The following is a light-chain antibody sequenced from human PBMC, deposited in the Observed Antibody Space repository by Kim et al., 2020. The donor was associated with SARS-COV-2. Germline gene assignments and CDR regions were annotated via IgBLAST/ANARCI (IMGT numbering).Light chain of an antibody. J-gene: IGLJ3*02. CDR1: NIGSKN. CDR3: QVWDSSGV. V-gene: IGLV3-9*01. Sequence: SYELTQPRSVSVALGQTARSTCGGNNIGSKNVHWYQQKPGQAPVLVIYRDSNRPSGIPERFSGSNSGNTATLTISRAQAGDEADYYCQVWDSSGVFGGGTQLTVL. CDR2: RDS.